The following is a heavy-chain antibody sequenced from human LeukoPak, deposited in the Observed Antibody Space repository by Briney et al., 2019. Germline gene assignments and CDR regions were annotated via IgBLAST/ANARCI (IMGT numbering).Heavy chain of an antibody. D-gene: IGHD6-19*01. Sequence: PGGSLRLSCAASGFTFSSYAMSWVRQAPGKGLEWVSAISGSGGSTYYADSVRGRFTISRDNSKNTLYLQMNSLRAEDTAVYYCAKDQSSGWLFDYWGQGTLVTVSS. CDR3: AKDQSSGWLFDY. V-gene: IGHV3-23*01. J-gene: IGHJ4*02. CDR1: GFTFSSYA. CDR2: ISGSGGST.